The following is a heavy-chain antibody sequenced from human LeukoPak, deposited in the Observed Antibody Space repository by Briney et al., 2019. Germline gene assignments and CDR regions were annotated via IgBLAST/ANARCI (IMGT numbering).Heavy chain of an antibody. D-gene: IGHD6-19*01. Sequence: GGSLRLSCAASGFTFSSLDMTWVRQAPGKGLEWVSCISDSGDRTYYADSVKGRFTISRDNSNNTLSLQMNSLRAEDTAVYYCAKDATRSSGWYYFDCWGQGTLVTVSS. V-gene: IGHV3-23*01. CDR1: GFTFSSLD. CDR3: AKDATRSSGWYYFDC. CDR2: ISDSGDRT. J-gene: IGHJ4*02.